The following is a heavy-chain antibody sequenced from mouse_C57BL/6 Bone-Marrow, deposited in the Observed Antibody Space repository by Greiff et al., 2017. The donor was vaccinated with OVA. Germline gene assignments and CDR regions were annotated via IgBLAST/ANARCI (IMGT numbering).Heavy chain of an antibody. Sequence: VQLQQSGSELRSPGSSVKLSCKDFDSEVFPIAYMSWVRQKPGHGFEWIGGILPSIGRTIYGEKFEDKATLDADTLSNTAYLELNSLTSKDSAIYYCARTGYYGSSHFDYWGQGTTLTVSS. CDR3: ARTGYYGSSHFDY. V-gene: IGHV15-2*01. J-gene: IGHJ2*01. CDR1: DSEVFPIAY. D-gene: IGHD1-1*01. CDR2: ILPSIGRT.